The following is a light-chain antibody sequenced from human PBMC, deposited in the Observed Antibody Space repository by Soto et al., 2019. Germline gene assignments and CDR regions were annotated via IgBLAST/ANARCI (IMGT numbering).Light chain of an antibody. CDR1: QSLSKTY. J-gene: IGKJ1*01. V-gene: IGKV3-20*01. CDR2: GAS. Sequence: EIVLTQSPGTLSSSPGERATLSCRASQSLSKTYLAWYQKKPGQAPRLLIDGASNRATGTPDRFSGSGSGTDFTLTISRLEPEDFAVYYCQQDVSPPWTFGQGTKV. CDR3: QQDVSPPWT.